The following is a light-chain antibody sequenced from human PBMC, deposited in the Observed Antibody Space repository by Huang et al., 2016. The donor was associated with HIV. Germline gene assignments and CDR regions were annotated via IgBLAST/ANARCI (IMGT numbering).Light chain of an antibody. Sequence: IVLTQSPATLSWYVGERVDIFCRASQNIDTSLAWYQQKPGQPPRLLIYDASQRATGVPARFTGSGSGTDFTLTIANLEPDDFTLYYCQQRKEWLTFGGGT. CDR3: QQRKEWLT. V-gene: IGKV3-11*01. J-gene: IGKJ4*01. CDR1: QNIDTS. CDR2: DAS.